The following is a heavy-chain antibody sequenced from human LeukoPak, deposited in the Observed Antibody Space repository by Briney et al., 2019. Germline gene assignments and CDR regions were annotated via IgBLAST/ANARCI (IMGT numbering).Heavy chain of an antibody. CDR3: ARLDGGSWYPFLDY. V-gene: IGHV4-39*01. CDR1: GGSITSSSYY. CDR2: IYYSGST. Sequence: SETLSLTCTVSGGSITSSSYYWGWIRQPPGKGLEWIGSIYYSGSTYYNPSLKSRVTISVVTSKNQFSLKLSSVTAADTAVYYCARLDGGSWYPFLDYWGQGTLVTVSS. J-gene: IGHJ4*02. D-gene: IGHD6-13*01.